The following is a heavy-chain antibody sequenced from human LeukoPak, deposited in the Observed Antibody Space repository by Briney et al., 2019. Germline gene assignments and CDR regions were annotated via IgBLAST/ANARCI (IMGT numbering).Heavy chain of an antibody. D-gene: IGHD2-15*01. CDR1: GGSISSYY. J-gene: IGHJ3*02. CDR3: ARDSYCSGGSCYAGQTPHGAFDI. CDR2: IWYRGST. Sequence: ETVSLTCTVSGGSISSYYWSWIRQPPGKGLEWIGYIWYRGSTNYNPSLKSRVTVSVVTNEYQFSLKPSSETAADTAVYYWARDSYCSGGSCYAGQTPHGAFDIWGQGTMVTVSS. V-gene: IGHV4-59*01.